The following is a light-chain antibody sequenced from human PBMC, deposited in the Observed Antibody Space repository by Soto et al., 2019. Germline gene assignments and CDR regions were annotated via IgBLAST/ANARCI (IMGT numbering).Light chain of an antibody. J-gene: IGKJ3*01. V-gene: IGKV1-12*01. CDR3: LQANSFPFT. CDR2: AAS. Sequence: DIQMTQSPSSVSASVGGRVTITCRASQGISSWLAWYQQKPGKAPKLLIYAASSLQTGVPSRFSRSGSGTHFTLTISSLQPEDFASYSCLQANSFPFTFGPGPKVDIK. CDR1: QGISSW.